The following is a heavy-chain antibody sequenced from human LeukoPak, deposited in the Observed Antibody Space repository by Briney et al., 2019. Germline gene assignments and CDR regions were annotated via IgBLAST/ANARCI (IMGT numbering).Heavy chain of an antibody. Sequence: SETLSLTCTVSGDSINSINYYWGWIRQPPGEGLEWIASTSSGGHTFYNPSLKSRVTMSVDTSKSQFYLKLSSVTAADTAVYYCARDLYGNYNDYWGQGTLVTVSS. D-gene: IGHD4-17*01. CDR3: ARDLYGNYNDY. J-gene: IGHJ4*02. CDR2: TSSGGHT. V-gene: IGHV4-39*07. CDR1: GDSINSINYY.